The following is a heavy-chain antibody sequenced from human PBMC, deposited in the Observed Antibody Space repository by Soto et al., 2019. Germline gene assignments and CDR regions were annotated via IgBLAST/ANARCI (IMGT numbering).Heavy chain of an antibody. CDR3: ANRATDEDYFDD. Sequence: PGGSLRLSCAASGFTFSSYGMHWVRQAPGKGLEWVAVISYDGSNKYYADSVKGRFTISRDNSKNTLYLQMNSLRAEDTAVYYCANRATDEDYFDDWGQGTLITVAT. J-gene: IGHJ4*02. CDR2: ISYDGSNK. CDR1: GFTFSSYG. V-gene: IGHV3-30*18.